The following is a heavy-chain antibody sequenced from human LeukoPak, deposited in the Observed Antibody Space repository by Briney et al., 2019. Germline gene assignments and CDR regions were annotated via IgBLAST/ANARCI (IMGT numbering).Heavy chain of an antibody. Sequence: SETLPLTCTGSGGSISNYYWSWIRQPPGKGLEWIGYIYYSGSTNYNPSLKSRVTISVDTSKNQFSLKLSSVTAADTAVYYCARTSGDAFDIWGQGTMVTVSS. V-gene: IGHV4-59*01. CDR2: IYYSGST. J-gene: IGHJ3*02. CDR1: GGSISNYY. CDR3: ARTSGDAFDI.